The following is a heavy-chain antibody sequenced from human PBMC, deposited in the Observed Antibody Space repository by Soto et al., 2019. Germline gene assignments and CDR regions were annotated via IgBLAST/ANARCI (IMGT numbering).Heavy chain of an antibody. CDR3: ARDRIPTGMDV. Sequence: EVQLVESGGGLVQPGGSLRLSCAASGFTVSSNYMSWVRQAPGKGLEWVSVIYSGGSTYYADSVKGRFTISRDNSKDTLYLQMNSLRAEDTAVYYCARDRIPTGMDVWGQGTTVTVSS. CDR1: GFTVSSNY. V-gene: IGHV3-66*01. CDR2: IYSGGST. J-gene: IGHJ6*02.